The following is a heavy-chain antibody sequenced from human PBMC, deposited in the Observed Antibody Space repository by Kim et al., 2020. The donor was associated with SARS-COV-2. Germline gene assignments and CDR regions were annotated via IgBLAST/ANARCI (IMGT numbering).Heavy chain of an antibody. J-gene: IGHJ4*02. CDR3: ARDLFTMVRGVID. CDR2: SNHSGRT. V-gene: IGHV4-34*01. Sequence: SETLSLTCAVYGGSFSGYYWSWVRRGRGNGGEWIGESNHSGRTNYNPSLKSRVTISVDTTKNQFSLKLSSVTAADTAVYYCARDLFTMVRGVIDWGQGTLVTVSS. D-gene: IGHD3-10*01. CDR1: GGSFSGYY.